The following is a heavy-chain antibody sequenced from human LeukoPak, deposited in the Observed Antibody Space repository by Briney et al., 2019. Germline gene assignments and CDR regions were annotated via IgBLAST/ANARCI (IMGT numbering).Heavy chain of an antibody. CDR3: ARVDGSSWNPFDY. Sequence: GRSLRLSCAASGFTFSSYGMHWVRQAPGKGLEWVAVIWYDGSNKDYADSVKGRFTISRDNSKNTLYLEMNSLRVEDTAVYYCARVDGSSWNPFDYWGQGTLVTVSS. J-gene: IGHJ4*02. V-gene: IGHV3-33*01. D-gene: IGHD6-13*01. CDR1: GFTFSSYG. CDR2: IWYDGSNK.